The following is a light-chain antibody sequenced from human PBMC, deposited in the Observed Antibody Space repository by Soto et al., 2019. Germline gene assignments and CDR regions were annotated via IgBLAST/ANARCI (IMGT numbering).Light chain of an antibody. J-gene: IGLJ1*01. CDR2: EVT. CDR3: SSFAVNNNYV. Sequence: QSALTQPPSASGSPGQSVTISCTGSSSDVGAYNFVSWYQQHPGKAPKLMIYEVTKRPSGVPDRFSGSKSANTASLTVSGLQAEDEADYYCSSFAVNNNYVFGTGTKVTVL. CDR1: SSDVGAYNF. V-gene: IGLV2-8*01.